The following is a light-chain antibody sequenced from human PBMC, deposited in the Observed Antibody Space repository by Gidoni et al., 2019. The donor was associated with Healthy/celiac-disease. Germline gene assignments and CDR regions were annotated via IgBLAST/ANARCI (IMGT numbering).Light chain of an antibody. CDR2: DAS. Sequence: EIVLTQSPATLSLSPGERATLSCRASQLVSSYLAWYQQKPGQAPRLLIYDASNSTTGSPARFSGSGSGTDFTLTISSLEPEDFAVYYCQQRSNWPLTFGGGTKVEIK. J-gene: IGKJ4*01. CDR3: QQRSNWPLT. V-gene: IGKV3-11*01. CDR1: QLVSSY.